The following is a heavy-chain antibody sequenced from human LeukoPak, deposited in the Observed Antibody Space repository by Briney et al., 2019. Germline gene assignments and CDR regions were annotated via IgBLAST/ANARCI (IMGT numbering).Heavy chain of an antibody. CDR1: GYTFTSYG. J-gene: IGHJ5*02. Sequence: ASVKVSCKASGYTFTSYGISWVRQAPGQGLEWMGWISAYNGNTNYAQKLQGRVTMTTDTSTSTAYMELRSLRSDDTAVYYCAGDLGYCSSTSCLEEPFDPWGQGTLVTVSS. V-gene: IGHV1-18*01. CDR2: ISAYNGNT. CDR3: AGDLGYCSSTSCLEEPFDP. D-gene: IGHD2-2*01.